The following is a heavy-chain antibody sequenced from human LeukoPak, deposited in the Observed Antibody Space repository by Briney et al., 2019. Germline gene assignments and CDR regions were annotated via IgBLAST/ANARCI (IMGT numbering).Heavy chain of an antibody. V-gene: IGHV3-30*18. CDR1: GFTFSSYG. CDR3: AKDRAQTVLRYFDWLLPTDY. CDR2: ISYDGSNK. J-gene: IGHJ4*02. Sequence: GGSLRLSCAASGFTFSSYGMHWVRQAPGKGLEWVAVISYDGSNKYYADSVKGRFTISRDNSKNTLYLQMNSLRAEDTAVYYCAKDRAQTVLRYFDWLLPTDYWGQGTLVTVSS. D-gene: IGHD3-9*01.